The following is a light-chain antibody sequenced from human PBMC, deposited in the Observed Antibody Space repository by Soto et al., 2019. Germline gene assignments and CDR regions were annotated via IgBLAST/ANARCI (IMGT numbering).Light chain of an antibody. CDR2: DVS. CDR3: SSYTSSGTLEV. CDR1: SSDVAGYNY. V-gene: IGLV2-14*01. Sequence: QSVLTQPASVSGSPGQSITISCTGTSSDVAGYNYVSWYQQHPGKAPKLMIYDVSNRPSGVSNRVSGSKSGNTASLTISGLQAEDEADYYCSSYTSSGTLEVFGTGTKVTVL. J-gene: IGLJ1*01.